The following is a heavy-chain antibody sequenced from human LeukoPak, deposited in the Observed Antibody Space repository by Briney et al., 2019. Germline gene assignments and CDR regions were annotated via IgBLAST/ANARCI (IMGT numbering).Heavy chain of an antibody. J-gene: IGHJ4*02. CDR2: ISAGSGNT. CDR3: AIDSVSGNNDY. CDR1: VYTFTIYA. Sequence: ASVNVSYKSSVYTFTIYAIHCVRHAPGQTLEWMGWISAGSGNTKYSQNYQGRVTFISNTSATTAFMELSSLRSEDAAGYNCAIDSVSGNNDYRGQGTLVTVSS. D-gene: IGHD1-26*01. V-gene: IGHV1-3*01.